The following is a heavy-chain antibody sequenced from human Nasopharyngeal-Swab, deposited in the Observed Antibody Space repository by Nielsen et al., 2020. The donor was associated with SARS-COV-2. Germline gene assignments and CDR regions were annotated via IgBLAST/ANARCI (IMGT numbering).Heavy chain of an antibody. J-gene: IGHJ6*02. D-gene: IGHD6-6*01. CDR2: IIPIFGTA. CDR1: GGTFSSYA. V-gene: IGHV1-69*13. CDR3: ARRPYSSSSGDYYYGMDV. Sequence: SVKVSCKASGGTFSSYAISWVRQAPGQGLEWMGGIIPIFGTANYAQKIQGRVTITADEYTSTAYMELSSLRSEDTAVYYCARRPYSSSSGDYYYGMDVWGQGTTVTVSS.